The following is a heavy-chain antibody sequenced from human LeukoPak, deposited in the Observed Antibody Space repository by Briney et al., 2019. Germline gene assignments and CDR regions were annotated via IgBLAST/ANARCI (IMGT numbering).Heavy chain of an antibody. J-gene: IGHJ4*02. CDR1: GFTFSDHY. D-gene: IGHD1-26*01. V-gene: IGHV3-72*01. CDR3: AREWDSGSYYLGYFDH. CDR2: IRNKANSYTT. Sequence: QPGGSLRLSCAASGFTFSDHYMDWVRQAPGKGLEWVGRIRNKANSYTTEYAASVKGRFTISRDDSKNSLYLQMNSLKCEDTAVYYCAREWDSGSYYLGYFDHWGQGTLVTVSS.